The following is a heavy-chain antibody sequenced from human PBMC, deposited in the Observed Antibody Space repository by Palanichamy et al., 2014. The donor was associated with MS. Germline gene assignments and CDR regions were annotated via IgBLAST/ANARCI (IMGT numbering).Heavy chain of an antibody. V-gene: IGHV4-39*01. CDR3: ARHILRIAATQIWFDP. CDR2: IYYSGST. CDR1: GGSINNNNYY. D-gene: IGHD6-13*01. Sequence: QLQLQESGPGLVKPSETLSLTCSVSGGSINNNNYYWGWIRQPPGKGLEWIASIYYSGSTYYNPSLKSRVAISRDTSKNQFSLKLTSVTAADTAVYYCARHILRIAATQIWFDPWGQGTLVTVSS. J-gene: IGHJ5*02.